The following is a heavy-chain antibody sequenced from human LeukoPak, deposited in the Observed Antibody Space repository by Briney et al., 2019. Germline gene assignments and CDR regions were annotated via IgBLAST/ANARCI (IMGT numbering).Heavy chain of an antibody. Sequence: ASVKVSFKASGYTFTIYYMHWVRQAPGQGLEWMGIINPSGGSTSYAQKFQGRVTMTRDTSTSTVYMELSSLRSEDTAVYYCARDIVGATSYFDYWGQGTLVTVSS. CDR2: INPSGGST. CDR3: ARDIVGATSYFDY. J-gene: IGHJ4*02. D-gene: IGHD1-26*01. CDR1: GYTFTIYY. V-gene: IGHV1-46*01.